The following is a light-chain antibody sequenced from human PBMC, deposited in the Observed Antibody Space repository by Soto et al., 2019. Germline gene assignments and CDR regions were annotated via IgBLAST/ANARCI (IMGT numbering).Light chain of an antibody. CDR1: QDSNTF. V-gene: IGKV1-33*01. J-gene: IGKJ3*01. Sequence: DIQVTQSPPSLSASVGDRVTVTCQASQDSNTFLNWFQQKPGEAPKLLIYATSNLEPGVPSRFRGRQSGTDFILSISSLQPEDVGTYDCQQSDNLPDFTFGPGTKVNI. CDR2: ATS. CDR3: QQSDNLPDFT.